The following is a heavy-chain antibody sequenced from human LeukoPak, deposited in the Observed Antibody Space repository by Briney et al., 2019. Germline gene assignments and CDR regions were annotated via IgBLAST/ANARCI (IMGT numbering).Heavy chain of an antibody. CDR1: GGTFSSYA. V-gene: IGHV1-69*13. J-gene: IGHJ5*02. CDR3: ARKLSVTIGFDP. D-gene: IGHD4-17*01. Sequence: ASVKVSCKASGGTFSSYAISWVRQAPGQGLEWMGGIIPIFGTANYAQKFQGRVTITADESTSTAYMELSSLRSEDTAVYYCARKLSVTIGFDPWGQGTLVTVSS. CDR2: IIPIFGTA.